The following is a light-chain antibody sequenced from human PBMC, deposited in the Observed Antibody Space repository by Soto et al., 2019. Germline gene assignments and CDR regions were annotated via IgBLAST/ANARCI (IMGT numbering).Light chain of an antibody. CDR2: LNSDGSH. CDR3: QTWGTGIHVV. V-gene: IGLV4-69*01. J-gene: IGLJ2*01. CDR1: SGHSTYA. Sequence: QLVLTQSPSASASLGASVKLTCTLSSGHSTYAIAWHQQQPQKGPRYLMHLNSDGSHSKGDGIPDRFSGSSSGAERYLAISRLQSEDEADYYCQTWGTGIHVVFGGGTKLTVL.